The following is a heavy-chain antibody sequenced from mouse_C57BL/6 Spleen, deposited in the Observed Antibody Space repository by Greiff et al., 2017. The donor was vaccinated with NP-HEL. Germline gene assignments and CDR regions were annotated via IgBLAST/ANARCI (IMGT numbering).Heavy chain of an antibody. CDR1: GFSLTSYG. V-gene: IGHV2-9*02. CDR3: ARLEDI. CDR2: IWAGGST. D-gene: IGHD1-3*01. Sequence: VQGVESGPGLVAPSQSLSITCTVSGFSLTSYGVHWVRQPPGKGLEWLGVIWAGGSTNYNSALMSRLSISKDNPESQVFLKMNSLQPDDTAMYYCARLEDIWGQGTTLIVSS. J-gene: IGHJ2*01.